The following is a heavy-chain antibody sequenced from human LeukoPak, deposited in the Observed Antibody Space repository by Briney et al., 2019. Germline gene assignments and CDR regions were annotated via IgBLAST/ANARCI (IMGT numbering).Heavy chain of an antibody. CDR2: IYPGDSDT. J-gene: IGHJ5*02. D-gene: IGHD2-15*01. CDR1: GYSFTSYW. Sequence: PGESLKISCKGSGYSFTSYWIGWVRQMPGKGLEWMGIIYPGDSDTRYSPSFQGQVTISADKSISTAYLQWSSLKASDTAMYYCARHPSCRGGSCYYWFDPWGQGTLVTVSS. CDR3: ARHPSCRGGSCYYWFDP. V-gene: IGHV5-51*01.